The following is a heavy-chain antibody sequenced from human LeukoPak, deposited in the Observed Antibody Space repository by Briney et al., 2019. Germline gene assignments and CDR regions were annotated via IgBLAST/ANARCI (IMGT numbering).Heavy chain of an antibody. CDR1: GFTFSSYA. J-gene: IGHJ6*03. Sequence: GGSLRLSCAASGFTFSSYAMHWVRQAPGKGLEWVAVISYDGSKKYYADSVKGRFTISRDNSKNTQHLQMNSLRAEDTAVYYCARGPRVGAAGFVYYHYIDFWGKGTTVTVSS. CDR3: ARGPRVGAAGFVYYHYIDF. CDR2: ISYDGSKK. D-gene: IGHD1-26*01. V-gene: IGHV3-30*04.